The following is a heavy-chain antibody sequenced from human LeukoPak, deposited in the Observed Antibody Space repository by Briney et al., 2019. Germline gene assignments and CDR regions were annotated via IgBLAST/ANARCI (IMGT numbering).Heavy chain of an antibody. D-gene: IGHD6-13*01. V-gene: IGHV1-24*01. CDR1: GYTLTELS. CDR2: FDPEDGET. CDR3: ATDSEGQQQLVRLFEY. Sequence: GESLKVSCKVSGYTLTELSMHWVRQPPGKGLEWMGGFDPEDGETIYAQKFQGRVTMTEDTSTDTAYMELSSLRSEDTAVYYCATDSEGQQQLVRLFEYWGQGTLVTVSS. J-gene: IGHJ4*02.